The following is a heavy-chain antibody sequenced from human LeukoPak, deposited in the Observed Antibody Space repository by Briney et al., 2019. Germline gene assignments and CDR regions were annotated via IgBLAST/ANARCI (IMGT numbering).Heavy chain of an antibody. CDR1: GFTFSNYG. V-gene: IGHV3-23*01. CDR3: AKDRLLWFGELLSSMDV. CDR2: ISGSGGTT. D-gene: IGHD3-10*01. Sequence: PGGTLRLSCAASGFTFSNYGMSWVRQAPGKGLEWVSAISGSGGTTYYADSVKGRFTISRDNSKNTLYLQMNSLRAEDTAVYSCAKDRLLWFGELLSSMDVWGKGTTVTISS. J-gene: IGHJ6*04.